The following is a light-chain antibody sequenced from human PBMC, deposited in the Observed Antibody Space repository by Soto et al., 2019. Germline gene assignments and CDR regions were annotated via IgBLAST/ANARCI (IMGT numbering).Light chain of an antibody. Sequence: IVLTQSPGTLSLSPGETATLSCRASQTVSSTYLAWYQHKPGRAPRLLIDGASSRAAGIPDRFSGSGSGTDLTLTISRLEPEDLAVYYCQQYDYLVTFGQGTKVDIK. CDR1: QTVSSTY. CDR2: GAS. V-gene: IGKV3-20*01. CDR3: QQYDYLVT. J-gene: IGKJ1*01.